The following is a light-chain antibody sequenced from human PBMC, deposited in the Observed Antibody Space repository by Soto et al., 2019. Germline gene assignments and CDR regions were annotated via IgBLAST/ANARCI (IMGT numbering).Light chain of an antibody. CDR3: LQSSSTPPFT. CDR1: QPISIY. V-gene: IGKV1-39*01. Sequence: DIQMPQSPSSLSASVADRVTMTCRASQPISIYLNWYQQKPGRAPKILIYAASRLRSGVPSRFSADGSGTDFTLTISSLQPEDFATYYCLQSSSTPPFTFGPGTKVDLK. CDR2: AAS. J-gene: IGKJ3*01.